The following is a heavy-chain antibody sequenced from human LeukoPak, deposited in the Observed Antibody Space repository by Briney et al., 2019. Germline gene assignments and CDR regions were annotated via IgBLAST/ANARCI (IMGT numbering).Heavy chain of an antibody. CDR1: GGTFSSYA. J-gene: IGHJ6*04. V-gene: IGHV1-69*01. CDR3: ARADIVVVPAAMGRYYYYGMDV. CDR2: IIPIFGTA. D-gene: IGHD2-2*01. Sequence: SVKVSCKASGGTFSSYAISWVRQAPGQGLEWMGGIIPIFGTANYAQKFQGRVTITADEPTSTAYMELSSLRSEDTAVYYCARADIVVVPAAMGRYYYYGMDVWGKGTTVTVSS.